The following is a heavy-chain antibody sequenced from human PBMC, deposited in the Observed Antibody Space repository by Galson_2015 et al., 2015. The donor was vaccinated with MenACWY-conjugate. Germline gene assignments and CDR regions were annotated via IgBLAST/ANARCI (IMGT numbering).Heavy chain of an antibody. CDR3: ARDKMQGSSSWTRRTGNTYFGMAV. V-gene: IGHV1-18*01. CDR1: GYTFTSYV. J-gene: IGHJ6*02. CDR2: ISAYNGNT. D-gene: IGHD2-2*01. Sequence: SVKVSCKASGYTFTSYVISWVRQAPGQGLEWMGWISAYNGNTNYAQKLQGRVTMTTDTSTSTAYMELTSLRSDDTAVYYCARDKMQGSSSWTRRTGNTYFGMAVWGRGTTVTVSS.